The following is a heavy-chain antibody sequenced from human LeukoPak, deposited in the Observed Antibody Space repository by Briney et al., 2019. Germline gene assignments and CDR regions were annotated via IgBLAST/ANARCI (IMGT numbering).Heavy chain of an antibody. V-gene: IGHV4-39*01. CDR1: GGSISSSSYY. CDR3: ARITTTVTTTDY. J-gene: IGHJ4*02. CDR2: IYYSGST. D-gene: IGHD4-4*01. Sequence: TSETLSLTCTVSGGSISSSSYYWGWIRQPPGKGLEWIGSIYYSGSTYYNPSLKSRVTISVDTSKNQFSLKLSSVTAADTAVYYCARITTTVTTTDYWGQGTLVTVSS.